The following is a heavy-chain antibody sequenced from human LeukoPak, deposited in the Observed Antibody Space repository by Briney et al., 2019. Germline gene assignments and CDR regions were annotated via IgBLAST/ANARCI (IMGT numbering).Heavy chain of an antibody. Sequence: GASVKVSCKASGYTFTGYYMHWVRQAPGQGLEWMGWINPNSGGTNYAQKFQGRVTMTRDTSISTAYMELSRLRSDDTAVYYRARDPSYDYYDSSGSYWGQGTLVTVSS. D-gene: IGHD3-22*01. CDR2: INPNSGGT. CDR1: GYTFTGYY. J-gene: IGHJ4*02. V-gene: IGHV1-2*02. CDR3: ARDPSYDYYDSSGSY.